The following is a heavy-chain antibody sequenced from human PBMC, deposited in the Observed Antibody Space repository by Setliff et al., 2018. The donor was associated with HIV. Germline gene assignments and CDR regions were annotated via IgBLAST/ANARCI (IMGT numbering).Heavy chain of an antibody. D-gene: IGHD2-15*01. J-gene: IGHJ4*02. CDR2: IHHSGST. Sequence: SETLSLTCAVYGGSFSGYYWSWIRQPPGKGLEWIGEIHHSGSTKYNPSLKSRVTILVNTSKNQLSLNVTSVTAADTAVYFCARHGGRSFDSWGQGTLVTVSS. CDR1: GGSFSGYY. V-gene: IGHV4-34*01. CDR3: ARHGGRSFDS.